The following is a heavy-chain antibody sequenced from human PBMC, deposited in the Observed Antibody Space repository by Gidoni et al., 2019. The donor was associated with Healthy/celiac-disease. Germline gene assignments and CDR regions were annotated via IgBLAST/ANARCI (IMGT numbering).Heavy chain of an antibody. Sequence: QVQLQESGTGLVKPSETLSLTCTVSGGSISSYYWSWIRQPPGKGLEWIGYIYYSGSTNYNPSLKSRVTISVDTSKNQFSLKLSSVTAADTAVYYCARDHIDDFWSGLSTSYYYYGMDVWGQGTTVTVSS. CDR2: IYYSGST. J-gene: IGHJ6*02. V-gene: IGHV4-59*01. D-gene: IGHD3-3*01. CDR1: GGSISSYY. CDR3: ARDHIDDFWSGLSTSYYYYGMDV.